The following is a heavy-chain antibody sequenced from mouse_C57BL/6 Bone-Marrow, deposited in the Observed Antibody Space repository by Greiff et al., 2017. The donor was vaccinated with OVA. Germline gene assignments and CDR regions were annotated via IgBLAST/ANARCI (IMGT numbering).Heavy chain of an antibody. D-gene: IGHD1-1*01. J-gene: IGHJ1*03. CDR2: ISNGGGST. CDR3: ARHGVVAWYFDV. V-gene: IGHV5-12*01. CDR1: GFTFSDYY. Sequence: EVQLVESGGGLVQPGGSLKLSCAASGFTFSDYYMYWVRQTPEKRLEWVAYISNGGGSTYYPDTVKGRFTISRDNAKNTLYLQMSRLKSEDTAMYYCARHGVVAWYFDVWGTGTTVTVSS.